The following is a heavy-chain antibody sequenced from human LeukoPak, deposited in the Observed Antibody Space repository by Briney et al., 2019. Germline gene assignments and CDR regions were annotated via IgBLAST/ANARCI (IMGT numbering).Heavy chain of an antibody. CDR1: DVSISSRSYY. CDR2: VYYSGST. CDR3: ASRKAWVAGTVDH. Sequence: SETLSLTCTVSDVSISSRSYYWGWIRQPPGKGLEWIGSVYYSGSTYHNPSLQSRVTISVDTSKNQFSLKLISVTAADTAVYYCASRKAWVAGTVDHWGQGTLVAVSS. D-gene: IGHD3-10*01. V-gene: IGHV4-39*01. J-gene: IGHJ4*02.